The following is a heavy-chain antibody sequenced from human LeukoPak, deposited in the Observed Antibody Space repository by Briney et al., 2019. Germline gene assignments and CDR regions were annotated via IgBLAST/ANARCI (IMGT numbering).Heavy chain of an antibody. CDR3: ANSRGVLRYFDPPGGY. J-gene: IGHJ4*02. Sequence: GSLRLSCAASGFIFSSYGMHWVRQAPGKGLEWVAFIRYDGSNKYYADSVKGRFTISRDNSKNTLYLQMNSLRAEDTAVYYCANSRGVLRYFDPPGGYWGQGTLVTFSS. D-gene: IGHD3-9*01. CDR2: IRYDGSNK. V-gene: IGHV3-30*02. CDR1: GFIFSSYG.